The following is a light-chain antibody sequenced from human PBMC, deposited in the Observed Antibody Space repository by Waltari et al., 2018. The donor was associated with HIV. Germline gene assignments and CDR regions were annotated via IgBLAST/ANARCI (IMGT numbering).Light chain of an antibody. Sequence: QSALTQPASVSGSPGQSITISCTGTSSYVGSYNVGSWYQQHPGKAPKLMIYEVTKRPSGVSNRFSGSKSGNTASLTISGLQAEDEADYYCCSYAGRSTHVFGTGTKVTVL. CDR2: EVT. J-gene: IGLJ1*01. V-gene: IGLV2-23*02. CDR3: CSYAGRSTHV. CDR1: SSYVGSYNV.